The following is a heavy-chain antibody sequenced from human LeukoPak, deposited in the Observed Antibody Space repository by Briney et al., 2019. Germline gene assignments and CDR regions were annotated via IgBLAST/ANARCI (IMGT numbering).Heavy chain of an antibody. CDR1: GFTFSRHG. D-gene: IGHD6-19*01. CDR3: ARGIAVAGYYYYMDV. CDR2: ISSSSSYI. Sequence: GGSLRLSCEASGFTFSRHGMHWVRQAPGKGLEWVSSISSSSSYIYYADSVKGRFTISRDNAKNSLYLQMNSLRAEDTAVYYCARGIAVAGYYYYMDVWGKGTTVTVSS. V-gene: IGHV3-21*01. J-gene: IGHJ6*03.